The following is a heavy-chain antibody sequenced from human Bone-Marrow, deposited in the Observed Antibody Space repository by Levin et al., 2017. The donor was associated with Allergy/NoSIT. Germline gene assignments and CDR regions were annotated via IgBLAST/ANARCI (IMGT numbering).Heavy chain of an antibody. D-gene: IGHD3-9*01. Sequence: SQTLSLTCTVSGDSVNSRSFYWSWIWQSPGKGLEWIAYIYYGGSTNHNPSLRSRVSISVDTSENQFSLKLSSVTAADTAIYYCARGDGPGGASGAFRYSDYYFFYMDVWGKGTTVTVSS. J-gene: IGHJ6*03. CDR1: GDSVNSRSFY. CDR2: IYYGGST. V-gene: IGHV4-61*01. CDR3: ARGDGPGGASGAFRYSDYYFFYMDV.